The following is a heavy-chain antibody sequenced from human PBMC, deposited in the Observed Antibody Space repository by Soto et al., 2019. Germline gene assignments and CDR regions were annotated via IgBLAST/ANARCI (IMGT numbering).Heavy chain of an antibody. D-gene: IGHD3-3*01. CDR2: ISWNSGSI. CDR3: AKDISGKRNSRLRGGLWSGYTYYYYGMDV. V-gene: IGHV3-9*01. CDR1: GFIFEDYA. J-gene: IGHJ6*01. Sequence: EVQLVESGGGLVQPGRSLRLSCAASGFIFEDYAMHWVRQAPGKGLEWVSGISWNSGSIGYADSVKGRFTISRDNAKNSLYLQMNSLRPEDTALYYCAKDISGKRNSRLRGGLWSGYTYYYYGMDVW.